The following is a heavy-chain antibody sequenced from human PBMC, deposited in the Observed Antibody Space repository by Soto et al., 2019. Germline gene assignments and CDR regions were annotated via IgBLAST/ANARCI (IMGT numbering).Heavy chain of an antibody. CDR1: GFTFSSYW. J-gene: IGHJ2*01. V-gene: IGHV3-74*01. Sequence: EVQLVESGGGLVQPGGSLRLSCAASGFTFSSYWMHWVRQAPGKGLVWVSRINSDGSSTNYADSVKGRFTIYRDNAKNTLYLQMNSLSAEDTAVYYCARGGSLNWYFDLWGRGTLVTVSS. CDR2: INSDGSST. CDR3: ARGGSLNWYFDL. D-gene: IGHD1-26*01.